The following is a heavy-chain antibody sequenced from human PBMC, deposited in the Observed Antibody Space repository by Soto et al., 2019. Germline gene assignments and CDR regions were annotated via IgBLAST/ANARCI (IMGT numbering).Heavy chain of an antibody. Sequence: GGSLRLSXAASGFTFSSYAMSWVRQAPGKGLEWVSAISGSGGSTYYADSVKGRFTISRDNSKNTLYLQMNSLRAEDTAVYYCAKDNYYDSSGSLDYWGQGTLVTVSS. CDR1: GFTFSSYA. CDR3: AKDNYYDSSGSLDY. V-gene: IGHV3-23*01. D-gene: IGHD3-22*01. CDR2: ISGSGGST. J-gene: IGHJ4*02.